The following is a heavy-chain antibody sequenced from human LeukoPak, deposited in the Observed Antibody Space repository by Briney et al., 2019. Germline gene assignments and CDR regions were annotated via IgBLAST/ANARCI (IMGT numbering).Heavy chain of an antibody. CDR3: ARRSSSWFPFDY. J-gene: IGHJ4*02. Sequence: KPSETLSLTRAVSGYSLSRGYYWGWIRQPPGEGLEWIGSIYHSGSTYYNPSLKSRVTISVDTSKNQFSLKLSSVTAADTAVYYCARRSSSWFPFDYWGQGTLVTVSS. CDR2: IYHSGST. CDR1: GYSLSRGYY. V-gene: IGHV4-38-2*01. D-gene: IGHD6-13*01.